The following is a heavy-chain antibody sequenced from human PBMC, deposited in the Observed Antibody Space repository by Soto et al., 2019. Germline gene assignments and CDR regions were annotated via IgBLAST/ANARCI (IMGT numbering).Heavy chain of an antibody. CDR3: GRHSIRGWFGDFPYSAP. D-gene: IGHD3-10*01. CDR1: GGYFRGYY. J-gene: IGHJ5*02. Sequence: SDTLSLTYAVYGGYFRGYYWSWIRQPPGKGLEWIGEINHSGSTNYNPSLKSRVTISVDTSKNQFSLKLSSVTAAGTAVYYCGRHSIRGWFGDFPYSAPRGQGPLVPAPS. V-gene: IGHV4-34*01. CDR2: INHSGST.